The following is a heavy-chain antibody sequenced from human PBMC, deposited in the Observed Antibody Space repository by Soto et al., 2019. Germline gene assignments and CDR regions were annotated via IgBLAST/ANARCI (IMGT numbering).Heavy chain of an antibody. Sequence: ESGGGLVQPGGSLRLSCTASGLTFSTYGMHWVRQAPGKGLDYVSGINSNGGSTYYANSVKGRFTVSRDNSKNTLYLQMGSLRDEDMAVYYCARDSGRSEGWFDPWGQGTRVTVSS. CDR1: GLTFSTYG. CDR3: ARDSGRSEGWFDP. D-gene: IGHD1-26*01. CDR2: INSNGGST. J-gene: IGHJ5*02. V-gene: IGHV3-64*01.